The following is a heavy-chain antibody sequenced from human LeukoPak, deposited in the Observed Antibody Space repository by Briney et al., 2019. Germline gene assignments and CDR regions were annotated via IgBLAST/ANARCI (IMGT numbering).Heavy chain of an antibody. Sequence: PGRSLRLSCAASGFTFRSYAMHWVRQAPGKGLEWVAVISHDGNSEYYAYSVKGRFTISRDNSKNTLYLQMNSLRDEDTAVYYCAKCPVTFGGVIIITTGYLDYWGQGTLVTVSS. CDR1: GFTFRSYA. CDR2: ISHDGNSE. CDR3: AKCPVTFGGVIIITTGYLDY. V-gene: IGHV3-30*18. D-gene: IGHD3-16*02. J-gene: IGHJ4*02.